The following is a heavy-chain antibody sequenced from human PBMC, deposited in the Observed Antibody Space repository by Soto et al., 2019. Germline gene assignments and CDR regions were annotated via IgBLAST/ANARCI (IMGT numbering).Heavy chain of an antibody. CDR1: GFTFSSCA. Sequence: GESLKISCAASGFTFSSCAMSWVRQAPGSGLEWVSTIGSSGNTYYADSVKGRYTIPRDNSKNTLFLQMNSLRAEDTAQYYCAKRVLPAASARHFFDYWGQGSLVTVSS. J-gene: IGHJ4*02. CDR3: AKRVLPAASARHFFDY. D-gene: IGHD2-2*01. V-gene: IGHV3-23*01. CDR2: IGSSGNT.